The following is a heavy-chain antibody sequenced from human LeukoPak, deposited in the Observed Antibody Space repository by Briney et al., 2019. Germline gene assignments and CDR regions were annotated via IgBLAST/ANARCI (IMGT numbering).Heavy chain of an antibody. CDR2: ISGDGGFT. V-gene: IGHV3-23*01. Sequence: AGGSLRLSCVVSGFTFSSHAMNWVRQAPGKGLEWVSAISGDGGFTYFADSVKGRFTVSRDNSKNTLYLEMNSLRAEDTAVYYCARVNPLEWSIPTPWAIYGMDVWGQGTTVTVSS. CDR3: ARVNPLEWSIPTPWAIYGMDV. D-gene: IGHD3-3*01. CDR1: GFTFSSHA. J-gene: IGHJ6*02.